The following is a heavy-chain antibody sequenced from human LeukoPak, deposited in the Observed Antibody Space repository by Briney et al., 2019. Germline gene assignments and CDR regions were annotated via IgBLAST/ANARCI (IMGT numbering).Heavy chain of an antibody. D-gene: IGHD3-16*01. CDR3: TTGGDYFDG. CDR2: IKSISAGGTA. Sequence: RRSLSLSCAVSGYTFRNAWMTWVRHAPGKGLEWVGRIKSISAGGTADYAAPVNGRFTLSRDDTRNTVYLQMNNLQTEDTAVYYFTTGGDYFDGWGQGTPVTVSS. CDR1: GYTFRNAW. V-gene: IGHV3-15*01. J-gene: IGHJ4*02.